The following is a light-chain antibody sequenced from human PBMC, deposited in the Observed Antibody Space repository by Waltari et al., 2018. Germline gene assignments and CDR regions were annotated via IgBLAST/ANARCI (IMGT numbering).Light chain of an antibody. V-gene: IGKV1-12*01. CDR2: GAS. CDR1: QGIGTW. CDR3: QQANTFPLT. J-gene: IGKJ4*01. Sequence: DIQMTQSPSSVSASVGDRVTITCRASQGIGTWLAWYQQKPGKAPKLLIYGASSLQSWVPPRFSGSGSGTEFTLTINNLQPEDFATYSCQQANTFPLTFGGGTKVEIK.